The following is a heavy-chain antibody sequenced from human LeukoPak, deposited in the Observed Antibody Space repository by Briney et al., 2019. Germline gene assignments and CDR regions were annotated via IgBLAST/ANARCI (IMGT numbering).Heavy chain of an antibody. D-gene: IGHD2-21*01. CDR3: ASHCGGDCYPQKIYYYYYYMDV. CDR1: GGTFSSYA. CDR2: IIPIFGTA. J-gene: IGHJ6*03. Sequence: ASVKVSCKASGGTFSSYAISWVRQAPGQGLEWMGGIIPIFGTANYAQKFQGRVTITADESTSTAYMELSSLRSEDTAVYYCASHCGGDCYPQKIYYYYYYMDVWGKGTTVTVSS. V-gene: IGHV1-69*13.